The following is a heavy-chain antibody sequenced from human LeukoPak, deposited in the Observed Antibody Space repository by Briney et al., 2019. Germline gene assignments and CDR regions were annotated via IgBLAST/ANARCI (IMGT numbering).Heavy chain of an antibody. J-gene: IGHJ4*02. CDR1: GFTFSSYG. V-gene: IGHV3-21*04. D-gene: IGHD5-12*01. CDR2: ISSSSSYI. CDR3: AASGRVATYNY. Sequence: GGSLRLSCAASGFTFSSYGMSWVRQAPGKGLEWVSSISSSSSYIYYADSVKGRFTISRDNSKNSLYLQMNSLRTEDTALYYCAASGRVATYNYWGQGTLVTVSS.